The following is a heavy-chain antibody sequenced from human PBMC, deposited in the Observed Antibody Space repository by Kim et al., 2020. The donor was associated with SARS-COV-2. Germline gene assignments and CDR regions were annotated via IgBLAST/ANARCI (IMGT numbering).Heavy chain of an antibody. V-gene: IGHV3-23*01. CDR3: AKDRMYYYDSSGYNDY. J-gene: IGHJ4*02. D-gene: IGHD3-22*01. Sequence: SVKGRFTISRDNSKNTLYLQMNSLRAEDTAVYYCAKDRMYYYDSSGYNDYWGQGTLVTVSS.